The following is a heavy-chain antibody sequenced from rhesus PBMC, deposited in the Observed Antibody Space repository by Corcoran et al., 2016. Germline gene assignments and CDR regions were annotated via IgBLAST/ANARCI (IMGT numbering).Heavy chain of an antibody. Sequence: QVQLQESGPVLVKPSETLSLTCAVSGYSISIGYGSSWIRQPPGKGLECIWYPGGSSGRTNYNPSLKSRVTISKDPSKNQFSLKLSSVTAADTAVYYCARRSSYWYFDLWGPGTPITISS. D-gene: IGHD4-29*01. CDR3: ARRSSYWYFDL. J-gene: IGHJ2*01. V-gene: IGHV4-127*01. CDR1: GYSISIGYG. CDR2: PGGSSGRT.